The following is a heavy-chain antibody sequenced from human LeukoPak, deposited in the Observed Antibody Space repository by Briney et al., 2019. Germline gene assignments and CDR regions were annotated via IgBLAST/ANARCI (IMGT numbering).Heavy chain of an antibody. Sequence: SETLSLTCTVSGDSISTYYWSWIRQPPGKGLEWIGYIYYRVTSDYNPSLRSRVTMSVDTAKNQFSLKLSSVTAADTAVYYCARDPGTTQTLHDAFDIWGQGTMVTVSS. CDR2: IYYRVTS. CDR3: ARDPGTTQTLHDAFDI. D-gene: IGHD1-7*01. CDR1: GDSISTYY. J-gene: IGHJ3*02. V-gene: IGHV4-59*01.